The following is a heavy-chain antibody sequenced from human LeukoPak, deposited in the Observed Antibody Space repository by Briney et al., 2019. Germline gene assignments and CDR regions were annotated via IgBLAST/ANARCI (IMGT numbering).Heavy chain of an antibody. CDR2: MNPNSGNT. CDR1: GYTFTSYD. Sequence: ASVKVSCKASGYTFTSYDINWVRQATGQGLERMGWMNPNSGNTGYAQKFQGRVTMTRNTSISTAYMELSSLRSEDTAVYYCARGLFRGGSYFGFGYWGQGTLVTVSS. V-gene: IGHV1-8*01. J-gene: IGHJ4*02. D-gene: IGHD1-26*01. CDR3: ARGLFRGGSYFGFGY.